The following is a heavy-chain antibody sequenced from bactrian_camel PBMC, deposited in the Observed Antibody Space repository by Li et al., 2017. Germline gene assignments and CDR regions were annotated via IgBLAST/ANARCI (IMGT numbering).Heavy chain of an antibody. CDR1: AHLYNGNC. CDR3: AADVVPSQEHAWVLGENGF. V-gene: IGHV3-3*01. J-gene: IGHJ6*01. Sequence: HVQLVESGGGSVQAGGSLTLSCVASAHLYNGNCLGWFRQAPGKEREGVATFSTGPGATYYADSVKGRFIISQDNAKKTVHLQMNSLKPEDTAMYYCAADVVPSQEHAWVLGENGFWGQGTQVTVS. CDR2: FSTGPGAT. D-gene: IGHD3*01.